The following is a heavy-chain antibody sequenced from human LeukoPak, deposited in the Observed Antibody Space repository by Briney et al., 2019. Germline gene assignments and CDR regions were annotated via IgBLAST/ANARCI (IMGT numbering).Heavy chain of an antibody. CDR2: IIPIFGTA. CDR1: GGTFSSYA. J-gene: IGHJ5*02. V-gene: IGHV1-69*06. D-gene: IGHD5-12*01. Sequence: ASVKVSCKASGGTFSSYAISWVRQAPGQGLEWMGGIIPIFGTANYAQKFQGRVTITADKSTSTAYMELSSLRSEDTAVYYCASVAHTELSTWFDPWGQGTLVTVSS. CDR3: ASVAHTELSTWFDP.